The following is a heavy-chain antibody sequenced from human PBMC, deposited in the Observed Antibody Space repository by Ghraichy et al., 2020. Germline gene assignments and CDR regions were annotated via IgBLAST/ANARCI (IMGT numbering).Heavy chain of an antibody. CDR1: GFTFRIYW. CDR3: ARATYYYDTTDYYYNF. Sequence: LSLTCAASGFTFRIYWMSWVRQAPGKGLEWVASIKPDGSEKFYVDSVKGRFNISRDNAKNSLELQMNSLRAEDTAAYYCARATYYYDTTDYYYNFWGQGTLVTVSS. V-gene: IGHV3-7*05. J-gene: IGHJ4*02. CDR2: IKPDGSEK. D-gene: IGHD3-22*01.